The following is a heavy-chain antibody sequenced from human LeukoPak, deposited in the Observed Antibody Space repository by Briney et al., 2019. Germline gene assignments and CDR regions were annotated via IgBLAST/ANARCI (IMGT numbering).Heavy chain of an antibody. CDR2: ITSSGADI. CDR3: ASDIVATSGDF. Sequence: GGSLRLSCAASGFTFSDYYMSWIRQAPGKGVEWVAYITSSGADIYYADSVKGRFTISRDNAKNALFLRMNSLRVEDTATYYCASDIVATSGDFWGQGTLVSVSS. CDR1: GFTFSDYY. J-gene: IGHJ4*02. V-gene: IGHV3-11*01. D-gene: IGHD5-12*01.